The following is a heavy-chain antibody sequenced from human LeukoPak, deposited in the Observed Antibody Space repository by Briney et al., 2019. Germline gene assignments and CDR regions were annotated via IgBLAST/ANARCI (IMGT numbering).Heavy chain of an antibody. J-gene: IGHJ6*03. Sequence: PSETLSLTCTVSGGSISSHYWTWIRQSPVKGLESIGDISNSGSTSYNPSLKSRVTISIDTSKNQFSLKLSSVTAADTAVYYCGRDALVGYFSYYYMDVWGKGTTVTV. V-gene: IGHV4-59*11. D-gene: IGHD2-15*01. CDR3: GRDALVGYFSYYYMDV. CDR2: ISNSGST. CDR1: GGSISSHY.